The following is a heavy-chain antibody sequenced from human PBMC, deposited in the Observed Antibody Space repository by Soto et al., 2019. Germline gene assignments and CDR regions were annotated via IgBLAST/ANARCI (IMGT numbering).Heavy chain of an antibody. D-gene: IGHD1-1*01. CDR1: GFTFSSYS. CDR3: ARVFRHDVVAFDI. V-gene: IGHV3-21*01. Sequence: GGSLRLSCAASGFTFSSYSMNWVRQAPGRGLEWVSSISSSSSYIYYADSVKGRFTISRDNTKHSLYLQMNSLRAEDTALYYCARVFRHDVVAFDIWGQGTMV. CDR2: ISSSSSYI. J-gene: IGHJ3*02.